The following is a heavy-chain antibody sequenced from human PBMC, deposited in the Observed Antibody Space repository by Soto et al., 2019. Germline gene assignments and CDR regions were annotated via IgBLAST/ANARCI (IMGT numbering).Heavy chain of an antibody. CDR3: ARALFYSDSDGYYFEFDY. CDR1: GFSLTDTRMG. Sequence: GPTLVNPTETLTLTCSVSGFSLTDTRMGVSWIRQAPGKALEWLAHIISNDDKSYSTSLKSRLTISKDTSKSQVVLRMTNMDPVDTGRYYCARALFYSDSDGYYFEFDYWGPGTLVTVSS. J-gene: IGHJ4*02. D-gene: IGHD3-22*01. V-gene: IGHV2-26*01. CDR2: IISNDDK.